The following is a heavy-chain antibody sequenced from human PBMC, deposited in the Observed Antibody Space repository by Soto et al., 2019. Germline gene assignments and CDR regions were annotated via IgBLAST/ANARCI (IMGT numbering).Heavy chain of an antibody. V-gene: IGHV1-58*01. J-gene: IGHJ1*01. CDR1: GFTFTSSA. CDR2: IVVGSGNT. D-gene: IGHD3-22*01. Sequence: QMQLVQSGPEVKKPGTSVKVSCKASGFTFTSSAVQWVRQARGQRLEWIGWIVVGSGNTNYAQKFQERVTITRDMSTSTAYMELSSLRYEDTAVYYCAAGPNYYDSSGYYLGDFQHWGQGTLVTVSS. CDR3: AAGPNYYDSSGYYLGDFQH.